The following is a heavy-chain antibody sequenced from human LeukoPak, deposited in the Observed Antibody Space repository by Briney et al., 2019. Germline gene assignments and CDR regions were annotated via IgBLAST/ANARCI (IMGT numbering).Heavy chain of an antibody. CDR3: AXLTXXXXDL. D-gene: IGHD3-16*01. Sequence: WIGSXYYSGSTYYNPSLKSRVTISVDTSKNQFSLKLSSVTAADTAVYYXAXLTXXXXDLXGXGT. J-gene: IGHJ2*01. V-gene: IGHV4-39*01. CDR2: XYYSGST.